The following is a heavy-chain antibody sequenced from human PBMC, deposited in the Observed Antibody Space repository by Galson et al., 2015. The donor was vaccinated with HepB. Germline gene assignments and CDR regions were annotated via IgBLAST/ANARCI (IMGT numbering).Heavy chain of an antibody. Sequence: SLRLSCAASGFTFGSHWMNWVRHTPGKGLEWVASMKPDGGEKYYVDSVRGQFTISRDTAKNSLYLQMNGLRAEDTAVYYCYSGHYFGSWGQGTLVTVSS. CDR2: MKPDGGEK. D-gene: IGHD2-15*01. CDR1: GFTFGSHW. CDR3: YSGHYFGS. V-gene: IGHV3-7*01. J-gene: IGHJ4*02.